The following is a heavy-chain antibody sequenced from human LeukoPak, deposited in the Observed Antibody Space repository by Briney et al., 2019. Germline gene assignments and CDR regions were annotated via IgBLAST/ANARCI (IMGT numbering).Heavy chain of an antibody. CDR3: TRGVGYYGYFDY. CDR2: IRSKAYGGAT. V-gene: IGHV3-49*04. CDR1: GFTFGDYA. J-gene: IGHJ4*02. D-gene: IGHD2/OR15-2a*01. Sequence: GGSLRLSCTASGFTFGDYAMSWVRQAPGKGLEWVGFIRSKAYGGATEYAASVKGRFTISRDDTKNIAYLQMNSLKTEDTAVYYCTRGVGYYGYFDYWGQGTLVTVSS.